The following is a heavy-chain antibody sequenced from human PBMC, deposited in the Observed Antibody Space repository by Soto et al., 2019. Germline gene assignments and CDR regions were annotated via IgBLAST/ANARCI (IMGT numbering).Heavy chain of an antibody. J-gene: IGHJ4*02. V-gene: IGHV3-23*01. CDR2: VTDSGGKT. CDR3: AKRFIVAATTPEFDY. Sequence: EVQLLESGGGLVQPGGSLRLSCAASGFTFTTYAMSWVRQAPGKGLEWVSGVTDSGGKTCDADSVKVRFTISRDNSKHTAYLQMNSLRAEDAAVYHCAKRFIVAATTPEFDYRAPRTLVTVSS. D-gene: IGHD1-26*01. CDR1: GFTFTTYA.